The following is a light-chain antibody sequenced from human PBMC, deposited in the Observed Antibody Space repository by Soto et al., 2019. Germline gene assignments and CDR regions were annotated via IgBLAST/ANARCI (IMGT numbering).Light chain of an antibody. V-gene: IGKV3-11*01. CDR1: SDVGSY. J-gene: IGKJ1*01. CDR2: DAS. Sequence: PASVSGSPGESITISCTGTSSDVGSYNLVSWYQQQPGQHPRLLIYDASNRATGIPARFSGSGSGTDFTLTISSLEPEDFAVYYCQQRNNWPGTFGQGTKVDI. CDR3: QQRNNWPGT.